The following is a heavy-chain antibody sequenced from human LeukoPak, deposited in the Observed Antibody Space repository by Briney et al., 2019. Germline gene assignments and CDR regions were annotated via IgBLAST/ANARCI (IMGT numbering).Heavy chain of an antibody. CDR1: GFTFSIYA. J-gene: IGHJ6*03. V-gene: IGHV3-23*01. Sequence: PGGSLRLSCAASGFTFSIYAMSWVRQAPGKGLEWVSAISGSGGSTYYADSVKGRFTVSRDSAKNSLYLEMSSLRVEDTAVYYCVRAFGGYDSQRFYYNMDVWGKGTTVTVSS. CDR3: VRAFGGYDSQRFYYNMDV. CDR2: ISGSGGST. D-gene: IGHD5-12*01.